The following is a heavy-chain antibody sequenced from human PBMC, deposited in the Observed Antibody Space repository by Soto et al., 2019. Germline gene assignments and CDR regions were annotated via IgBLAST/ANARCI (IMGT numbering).Heavy chain of an antibody. CDR1: GYTFASYG. D-gene: IGHD2-8*01. CDR2: ISAYNGNT. V-gene: IGHV1-18*01. J-gene: IGHJ5*02. Sequence: GASVKVSCKASGYTFASYGISWVRQAPGQGLEWMGWISAYNGNTNYAQKLQGRVTMTTDTSTSTAYMELRSLRSDDTAVYYCARPGPELLHAKCTNGVCSVHWFEPWGQGTLATVSS. CDR3: ARPGPELLHAKCTNGVCSVHWFEP.